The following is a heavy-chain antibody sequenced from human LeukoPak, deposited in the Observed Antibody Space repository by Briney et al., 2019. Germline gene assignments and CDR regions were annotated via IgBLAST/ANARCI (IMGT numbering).Heavy chain of an antibody. D-gene: IGHD2-2*02. J-gene: IGHJ4*02. CDR1: GFTFSSYA. CDR2: ISSNGGST. V-gene: IGHV3-64D*09. Sequence: GGSLRLSCSASGFTFSSYAMHWVRQAPGKGLEYVSAISSNGGSTYYADSVKRRFTISRDNSKNTLYLQMSSLRAEDTAFYYCVKDRVVVPAAISYFDYWGQGTLVTVSS. CDR3: VKDRVVVPAAISYFDY.